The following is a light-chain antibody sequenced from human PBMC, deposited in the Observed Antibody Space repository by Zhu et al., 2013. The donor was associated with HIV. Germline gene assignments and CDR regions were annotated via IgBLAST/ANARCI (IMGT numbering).Light chain of an antibody. CDR3: CSYAGTYV. Sequence: QSALTQPASVSGVPGQTITISCTSTSNDIGSSVSWYRQYEARAPKLIIFGVSDRPSGTSFRLSGSKSGNTASLTISGLQAEDEADYYCCSYAGTYVFGTGTKVTVL. CDR2: GVS. CDR1: SNDIGSS. V-gene: IGLV2-14*03. J-gene: IGLJ1*01.